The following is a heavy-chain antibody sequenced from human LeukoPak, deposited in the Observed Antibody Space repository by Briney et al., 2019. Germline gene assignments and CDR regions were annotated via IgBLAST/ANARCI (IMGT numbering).Heavy chain of an antibody. V-gene: IGHV3-30*02. J-gene: IGHJ3*01. Sequence: GGSLRLSCAASGFTFSSYGMHWVRQAPGKGLEWVAFIRYDGSNKYYADSVKGRFTISRDNSKNTLYLQMNSLRAEDTAVYYCAKDMGDEYSGSYGWGQGTMVTVSS. D-gene: IGHD1-26*01. CDR3: AKDMGDEYSGSYG. CDR2: IRYDGSNK. CDR1: GFTFSSYG.